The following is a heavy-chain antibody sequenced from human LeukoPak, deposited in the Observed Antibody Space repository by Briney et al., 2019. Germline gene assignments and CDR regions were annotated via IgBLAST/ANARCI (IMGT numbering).Heavy chain of an antibody. CDR2: ISGSGGST. V-gene: IGHV3-23*01. CDR3: AKDQVHGYYDSSGYYGD. J-gene: IGHJ4*02. CDR1: GFTFSSYA. D-gene: IGHD3-22*01. Sequence: PGGSLRLSCAASGFTFSSYAMSWVRQAPGKGLEWVSAISGSGGSTYYADSVKGRFTISRDNSKNTLYLQMNSLRAEDTAVYYCAKDQVHGYYDSSGYYGDWGQGTLVTVSS.